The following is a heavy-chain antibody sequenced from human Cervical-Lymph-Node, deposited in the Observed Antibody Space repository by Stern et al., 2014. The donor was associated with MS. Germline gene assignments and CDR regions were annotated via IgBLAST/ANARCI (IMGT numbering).Heavy chain of an antibody. CDR1: GITFNSFA. V-gene: IGHV3-30-3*01. Sequence: QVQLVQSGGGVVQPGRSLRLSCVASGITFNSFAMHWVRQAPGKGLEWVADRADQVNNKYYAHAVKGLFTISIDNPKNTLYLQMNSLRAEDTAVCYCARHMTHGPLDLWGRGTLVTVSS. J-gene: IGHJ2*01. CDR3: ARHMTHGPLDL. CDR2: RADQVNNK. D-gene: IGHD2-21*02.